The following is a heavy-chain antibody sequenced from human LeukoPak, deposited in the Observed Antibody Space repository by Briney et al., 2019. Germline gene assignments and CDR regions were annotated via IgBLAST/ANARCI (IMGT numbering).Heavy chain of an antibody. CDR3: ARRQTTLTFSFNY. V-gene: IGHV4-30-4*01. Sequence: SETLSLTCTIPGGSLSSGVYYWSWIRQPPGKGLEWIGHIYYSGSTYYKPSLKSRVTIPVDTSKNQFSLKLSSVTAPDTAVYYCARRQTTLTFSFNYWGQGTLVTVSS. D-gene: IGHD4-17*01. CDR2: IYYSGST. CDR1: GGSLSSGVYY. J-gene: IGHJ4*02.